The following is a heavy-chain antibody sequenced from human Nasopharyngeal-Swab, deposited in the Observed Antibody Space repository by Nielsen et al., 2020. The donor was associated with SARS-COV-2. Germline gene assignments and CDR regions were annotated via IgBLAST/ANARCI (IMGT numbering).Heavy chain of an antibody. Sequence: SETLSLTCTVSGRSISSSGYYWSWIRQPPGKGLEWIGEINHSGSTNYNPSLKSRVTISVDTSKNQFSLKLSSVTAADTAVYYCARGRVGATSKKNWFDPWSQGTLVTVSS. V-gene: IGHV4-39*07. J-gene: IGHJ5*02. CDR3: ARGRVGATSKKNWFDP. D-gene: IGHD1-26*01. CDR2: INHSGST. CDR1: GRSISSSGYY.